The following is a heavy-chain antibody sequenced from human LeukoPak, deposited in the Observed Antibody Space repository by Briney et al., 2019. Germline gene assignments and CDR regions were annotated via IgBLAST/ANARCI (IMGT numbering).Heavy chain of an antibody. Sequence: ASVKVSCKASGYTFTSYEINWVRQATGQGLEWMGWMNPNSGNTGYAQKFQGRVTMTRNTSISTAYMELSSLRSEDTAVYYCARGSIAAAGSFDYWGQGTLVTVSS. CDR1: GYTFTSYE. CDR3: ARGSIAAAGSFDY. CDR2: MNPNSGNT. J-gene: IGHJ4*02. D-gene: IGHD6-13*01. V-gene: IGHV1-8*01.